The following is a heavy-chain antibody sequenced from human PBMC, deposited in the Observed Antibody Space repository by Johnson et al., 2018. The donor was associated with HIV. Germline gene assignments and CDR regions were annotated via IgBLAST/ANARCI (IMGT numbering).Heavy chain of an antibody. CDR3: ARARGIVVVIHALDI. J-gene: IGHJ3*02. V-gene: IGHV3-9*01. Sequence: VQLVESGGGLVQPGRSLRLSCAASGFPFDDYAMHWVRQAPGKGLECVSGISWNSGSIGYADSVKGRFTISRDNANNSLYLQMNSLRPEDTGLYYCARARGIVVVIHALDIWGQGTMVTVSS. CDR1: GFPFDDYA. D-gene: IGHD3-22*01. CDR2: ISWNSGSI.